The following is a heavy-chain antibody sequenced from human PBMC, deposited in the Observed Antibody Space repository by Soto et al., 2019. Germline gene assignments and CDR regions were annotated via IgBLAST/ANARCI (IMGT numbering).Heavy chain of an antibody. CDR3: ARDSRNYYYYMDV. CDR1: GFTFSSYN. Sequence: EVQLVESGGGLVQPGGSLSLSCAASGFTFSSYNMNWVRQAPGKGLEWISEISLSSSTIFYADSVKGRFTISRDNAKNSLYLQMNSLRAEDTAVYSCARDSRNYYYYMDVWGKGTTVTVSS. V-gene: IGHV3-48*01. J-gene: IGHJ6*03. CDR2: ISLSSSTI.